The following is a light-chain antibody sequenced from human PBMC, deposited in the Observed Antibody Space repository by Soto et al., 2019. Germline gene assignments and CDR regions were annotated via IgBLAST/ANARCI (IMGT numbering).Light chain of an antibody. V-gene: IGLV2-11*01. CDR1: SSDVGDYNS. CDR2: DVS. J-gene: IGLJ3*02. CDR3: CSFAGSYTFWV. Sequence: QSALTQPRSVSGSPGQSVTISCTGTSSDVGDYNSVSWYQQYTGKAPKLVIYDVSKRPSGVPDRFSRSKSGNTASLTISGLQAEDEADYYCCSFAGSYTFWVFGGGTKLTVL.